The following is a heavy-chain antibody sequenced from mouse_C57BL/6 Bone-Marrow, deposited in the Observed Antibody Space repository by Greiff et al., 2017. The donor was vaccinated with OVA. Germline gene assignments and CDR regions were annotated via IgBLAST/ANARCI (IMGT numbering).Heavy chain of an antibody. V-gene: IGHV3-6*01. D-gene: IGHD2-3*01. CDR1: GYSITSGYY. J-gene: IGHJ1*03. Sequence: ESGPGLVKPSQSLSLTCSVTGYSITSGYYWNWIRQFPGNKLEWMGYISYDGSNNYNPSLKNRISITRDTSKNQFFLKLNSVTTEDTATYYCARDDDDSDWYCDVWGTGTTVTVSS. CDR2: ISYDGSN. CDR3: ARDDDDSDWYCDV.